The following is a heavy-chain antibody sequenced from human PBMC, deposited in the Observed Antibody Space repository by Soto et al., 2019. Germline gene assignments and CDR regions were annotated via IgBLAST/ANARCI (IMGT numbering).Heavy chain of an antibody. V-gene: IGHV1-69*02. Sequence: QVQLVQSGAEVKKPGSSVKVSCKASGGTFSSYTISWVRQAPGQGLEWMGRIIPILGIANYAQKFQGRVTITADKSTSTAYMELSSLRSEDTAVYYCARGGTSLWFEGGGDYFDYWGQGTLVTVSS. CDR1: GGTFSSYT. D-gene: IGHD3-10*01. CDR3: ARGGTSLWFEGGGDYFDY. J-gene: IGHJ4*02. CDR2: IIPILGIA.